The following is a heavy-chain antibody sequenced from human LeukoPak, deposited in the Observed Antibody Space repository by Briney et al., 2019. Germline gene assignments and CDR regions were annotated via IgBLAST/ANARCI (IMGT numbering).Heavy chain of an antibody. V-gene: IGHV3-21*01. Sequence: GGSLRLTCAASGLTFSGHTINWVRQAPGKGLEWVLCISSNSSSVYYADSVKGRFTISRDNAKNSVYLQMDNMRADDTAVYYCARDINSVAFDMWGQGTMVTVSS. D-gene: IGHD3-10*01. J-gene: IGHJ3*02. CDR3: ARDINSVAFDM. CDR1: GLTFSGHT. CDR2: ISSNSSSV.